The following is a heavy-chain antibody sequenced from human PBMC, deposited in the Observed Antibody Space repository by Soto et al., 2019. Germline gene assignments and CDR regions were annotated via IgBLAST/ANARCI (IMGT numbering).Heavy chain of an antibody. D-gene: IGHD3-3*01. J-gene: IGHJ5*02. CDR2: ISNTGIDI. CDR3: ARAPGAYYDFWSGPNNWFDP. V-gene: IGHV3-11*01. CDR1: GFTFSDYY. Sequence: PGGSLRLSCAASGFTFSDYYMSWIRQAPGKGLEWLSYISNTGIDIYYADSVKGRFTISRDNAKNSLYLQMNSLRAEDTAIYYCARAPGAYYDFWSGPNNWFDPWGQGTLVTVSS.